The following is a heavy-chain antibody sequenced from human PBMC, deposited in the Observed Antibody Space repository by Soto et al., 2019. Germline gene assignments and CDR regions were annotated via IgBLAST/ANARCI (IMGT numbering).Heavy chain of an antibody. CDR3: AREARTLDWYLDL. D-gene: IGHD6-6*01. J-gene: IGHJ2*01. CDR1: GHSISSNHY. CDR2: VFHSGST. V-gene: IGHV4-38-2*01. Sequence: SETLSLTCAVSGHSISSNHYWDWIRQPPGKGLEWIGSVFHSGSTYYNPSLKSRVTMSVDTSKNQLSLTLTSVTAADTAVYYCAREARTLDWYLDLWGRGTLVTVSS.